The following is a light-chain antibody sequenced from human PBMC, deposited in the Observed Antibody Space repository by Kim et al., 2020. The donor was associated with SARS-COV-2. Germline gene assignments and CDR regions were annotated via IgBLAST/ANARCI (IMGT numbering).Light chain of an antibody. CDR1: QSITNY. CDR3: QQSFSSPPYT. CDR2: GAS. Sequence: VAHRVIITCRASQSITNYLNWYQQRPGKAPKLLIYGASNLQSGVPSRFSGGGSGTEFTLTISSLQAEDFATYYCQQSFSSPPYTFGQGTKLEI. J-gene: IGKJ2*01. V-gene: IGKV1-39*01.